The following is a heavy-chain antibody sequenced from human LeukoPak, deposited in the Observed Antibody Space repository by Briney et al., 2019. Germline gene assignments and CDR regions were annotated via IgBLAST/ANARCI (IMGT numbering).Heavy chain of an antibody. Sequence: PSETLSLTCTVSGVSISSSSYYWGWIRQPPGKGLEWIGSIYYSGSTYYNPSLKSRVTISVDTSKNQFSLKLSSVTAADTAVYYCARHSSGWYSWFDYWSQGTLVTVSS. CDR3: ARHSSGWYSWFDY. CDR1: GVSISSSSYY. CDR2: IYYSGST. V-gene: IGHV4-39*01. D-gene: IGHD6-19*01. J-gene: IGHJ4*02.